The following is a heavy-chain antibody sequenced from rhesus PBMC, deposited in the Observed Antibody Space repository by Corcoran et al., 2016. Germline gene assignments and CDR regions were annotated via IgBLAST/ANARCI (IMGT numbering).Heavy chain of an antibody. Sequence: QVQLQESGPGLVKPSETLSLTCAVSGGSISDSYYWNWIRQPPGNGLEWIGNIYGSNGITYSHPSLKSRVTISKDTSKNQFSLKLSSVTAADTAVYYCARSYNWNDVFDYWGQGVLVTVSS. CDR3: ARSYNWNDVFDY. CDR2: IYGSNGIT. CDR1: GGSISDSYY. D-gene: IGHD1-7*02. V-gene: IGHV4S7*01. J-gene: IGHJ4*01.